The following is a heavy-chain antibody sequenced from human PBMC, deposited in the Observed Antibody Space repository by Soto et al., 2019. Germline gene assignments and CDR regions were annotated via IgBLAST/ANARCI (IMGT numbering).Heavy chain of an antibody. CDR2: IYYSGST. J-gene: IGHJ4*02. CDR3: ARPATGYSYGYGYFDY. D-gene: IGHD5-18*01. Sequence: TLSLTCAVSCGSISSSIYYWGWIRQPPGKGLEWIGSIYYSGSTYYNPSLKSRVTISVDTSKNQFSLKLSSVTAADTAVYYCARPATGYSYGYGYFDYWGQGTLVTVSS. V-gene: IGHV4-39*01. CDR1: CGSISSSIYY.